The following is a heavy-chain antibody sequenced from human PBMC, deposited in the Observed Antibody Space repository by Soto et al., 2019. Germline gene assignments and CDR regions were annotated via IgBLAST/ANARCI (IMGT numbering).Heavy chain of an antibody. V-gene: IGHV3-74*01. J-gene: IGHJ4*02. CDR2: SNRDGSDT. CDR1: GFTFGGYW. D-gene: IGHD3-9*01. Sequence: PGGSLRLSCAASGFTFGGYWMHWVRQAPGKGLEWVSRSNRDGSDTNYADSVKGRFTVSRDNAKNTLFLQMNGLRAEDTAVYFCAREYYGLLAGYYMALWGQGTLVTVSS. CDR3: AREYYGLLAGYYMAL.